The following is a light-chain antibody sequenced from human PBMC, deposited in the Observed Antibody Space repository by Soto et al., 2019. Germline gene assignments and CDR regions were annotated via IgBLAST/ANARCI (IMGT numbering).Light chain of an antibody. CDR2: GAY. Sequence: EIVMTQSPATRSVSPGERATVSCRASQSVSSNLAWDQQKPGQAPRLLIYGAYTRATGIPARFSGSESGTEVTLPTGSLQSGDLAVYYCQQYNNCRRIFGQGTGLELK. CDR3: QQYNNCRRI. V-gene: IGKV3-15*01. CDR1: QSVSSN. J-gene: IGKJ2*01.